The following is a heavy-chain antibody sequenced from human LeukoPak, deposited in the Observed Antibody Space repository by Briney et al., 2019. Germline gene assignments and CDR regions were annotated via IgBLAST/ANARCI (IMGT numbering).Heavy chain of an antibody. CDR2: INHSGST. V-gene: IGHV4-34*01. D-gene: IGHD2-21*01. J-gene: IGHJ3*02. CDR3: AREVLVIAERMDAFDI. Sequence: SETLSLTCAVYGGSFSGYYWSWIRQPPGKGLEWIGEINHSGSTNYNPSLKSRVTISVDTSKNQFSLKLSSVTAADTAVYYCAREVLVIAERMDAFDIWGQGTMVTVSS. CDR1: GGSFSGYY.